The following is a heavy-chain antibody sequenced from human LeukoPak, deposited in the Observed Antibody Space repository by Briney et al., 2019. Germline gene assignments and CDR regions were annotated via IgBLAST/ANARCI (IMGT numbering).Heavy chain of an antibody. V-gene: IGHV4-31*03. CDR3: ARGNGYFDGLLSEGYFDY. CDR1: IGSISSGGYY. Sequence: PSETLSLTCTVSIGSISSGGYYWSWIRQHPGKGLEWIGYIYYSGSTYYNPSLKSRVTISVDTSKNQFSLKLSSVTAADTAVYYCARGNGYFDGLLSEGYFDYWGQGTLVTVSS. CDR2: IYYSGST. J-gene: IGHJ4*02. D-gene: IGHD3-9*01.